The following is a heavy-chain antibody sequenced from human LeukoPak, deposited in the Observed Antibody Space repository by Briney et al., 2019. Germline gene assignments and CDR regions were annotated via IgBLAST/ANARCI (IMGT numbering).Heavy chain of an antibody. CDR3: ARDLSWIRQSAGGEDY. J-gene: IGHJ4*02. D-gene: IGHD3-16*01. CDR1: GYTFTSYY. CDR2: INPSVGST. V-gene: IGHV1-46*01. Sequence: ASVKVSCKASGYTFTSYYMHWVRQAPGQGLEWMGIINPSVGSTSYAQKFQGRVTMTRDKSTSTVYMELSSLRSEDTAVYYCARDLSWIRQSAGGEDYWGEGTLLTVSS.